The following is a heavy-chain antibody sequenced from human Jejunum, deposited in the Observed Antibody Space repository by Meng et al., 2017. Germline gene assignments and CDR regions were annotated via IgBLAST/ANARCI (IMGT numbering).Heavy chain of an antibody. Sequence: QVHLQQSGPGLVKPPQTLSLTCAISGDSVSSNSAAWNWIRQSPSRGLEWLGRTYYRSKWSSDYAVSVRSRITINADTSKNQFSLQLNSVTPEDTAVYYCARKAVAVGTFDYWGQGTLVTVSS. CDR1: GDSVSSNSAA. D-gene: IGHD6-19*01. V-gene: IGHV6-1*01. CDR2: TYYRSKWSS. CDR3: ARKAVAVGTFDY. J-gene: IGHJ4*02.